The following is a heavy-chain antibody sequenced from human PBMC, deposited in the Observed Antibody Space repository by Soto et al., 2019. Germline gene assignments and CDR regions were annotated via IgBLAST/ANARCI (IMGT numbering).Heavy chain of an antibody. CDR2: IWYDGSNK. Sequence: GGSLRLSCAASGFTFSSYGMHWVRQAPGKGLEWVAVIWYDGSNKYYADSVKGRFTISRDNSKNTLYLQMKSLRAEDTAVYYCARDRVVVAANPYYYYRMDVWGQGTKVTVSS. CDR1: GFTFSSYG. J-gene: IGHJ6*02. D-gene: IGHD2-15*01. V-gene: IGHV3-33*01. CDR3: ARDRVVVAANPYYYYRMDV.